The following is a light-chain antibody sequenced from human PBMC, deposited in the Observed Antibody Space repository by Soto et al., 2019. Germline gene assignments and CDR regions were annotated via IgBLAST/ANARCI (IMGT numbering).Light chain of an antibody. Sequence: EIVMTQSPATLSVSPGERATLSCRASQSVSSSLAWYQQKPGQVPRLLIYGASTRATGIPARFSGSGSGTEFTLTISSLQSEDFAVYYCQQYNNWPITFGQGTRLEIK. CDR2: GAS. J-gene: IGKJ5*01. V-gene: IGKV3-15*01. CDR3: QQYNNWPIT. CDR1: QSVSSS.